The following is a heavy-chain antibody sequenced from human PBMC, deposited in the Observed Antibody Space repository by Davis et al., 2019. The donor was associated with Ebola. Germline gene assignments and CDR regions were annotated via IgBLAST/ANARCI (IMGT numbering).Heavy chain of an antibody. J-gene: IGHJ5*02. Sequence: ASVKVSCKASGYTFTGYYMHWVRQAPGQGLEWMGWINPNSGGTNYAQKFQGWVTMTRDTSISTAYMELSRLRSDDTAVYYCARSANKIFGVVIAAFWFDPWGQGTLVTVSS. CDR1: GYTFTGYY. D-gene: IGHD3-3*01. CDR3: ARSANKIFGVVIAAFWFDP. CDR2: INPNSGGT. V-gene: IGHV1-2*04.